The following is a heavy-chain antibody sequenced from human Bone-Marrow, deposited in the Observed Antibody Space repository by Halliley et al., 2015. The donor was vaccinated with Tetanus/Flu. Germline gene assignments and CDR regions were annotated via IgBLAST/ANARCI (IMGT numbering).Heavy chain of an antibody. CDR2: IHYSGTT. J-gene: IGHJ4*02. D-gene: IGHD2-8*01. V-gene: IGHV4-31*02. Sequence: LRLSCTVSGGSISSGDYYWSWIRQHPRKGLEWIGYIHYSGTTYYNPSLKSRVTISVDTSKSQFSLRLSSATAADTAVYYCARGDRLCTNGVCPLDDWGQGTLVTVSS. CDR1: GGSISSGDYY. CDR3: ARGDRLCTNGVCPLDD.